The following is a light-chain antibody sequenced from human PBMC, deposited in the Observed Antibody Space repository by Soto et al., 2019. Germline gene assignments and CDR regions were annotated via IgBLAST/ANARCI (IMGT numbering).Light chain of an antibody. CDR1: SSNIGSNS. J-gene: IGLJ3*02. Sequence: QSVLTQPPSASGTPGQTVTISCSGSSSNIGSNSAYWYQQIPGTAPKLIIYRNHQRPSGVPDRFFGSKSGTSASLTISGLQSEDEADYHCAAWDDSRNWVFGGGTQLTVL. CDR3: AAWDDSRNWV. V-gene: IGLV1-44*01. CDR2: RNH.